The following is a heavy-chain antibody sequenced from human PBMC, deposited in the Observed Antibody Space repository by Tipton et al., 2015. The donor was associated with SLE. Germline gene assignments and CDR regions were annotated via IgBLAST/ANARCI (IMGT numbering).Heavy chain of an antibody. D-gene: IGHD2-15*01. CDR2: IYYSGST. V-gene: IGHV4-59*12. Sequence: TLSLTCTVSGGSISNYYWSWIRQPPGKGLEWIGYIYYSGSTNYSPSLESRVTISVDTSKNQFSLMLSSVTAADTAVYYCARAVPNCSDGRCHYHFDYWGQGTLVTVSS. CDR1: GGSISNYY. CDR3: ARAVPNCSDGRCHYHFDY. J-gene: IGHJ4*02.